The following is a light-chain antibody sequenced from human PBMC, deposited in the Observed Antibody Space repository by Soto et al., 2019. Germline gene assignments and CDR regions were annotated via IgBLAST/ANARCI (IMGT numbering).Light chain of an antibody. CDR1: QSIGSD. V-gene: IGKV1-39*01. J-gene: IGKJ1*01. CDR3: QTSFTSPA. CDR2: VSS. Sequence: DIQMTQSPSSLSASVGDRVTITCRASQSIGSDLNWYQQRPGRAPKPLIYVSSSLTGGVPTRFSRSGSGTDITLTIRGLQPEDFPTSYCQTSFTSPALGQGTKVQIK.